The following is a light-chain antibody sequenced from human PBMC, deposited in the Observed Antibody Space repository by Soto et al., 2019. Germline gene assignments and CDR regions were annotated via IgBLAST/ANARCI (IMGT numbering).Light chain of an antibody. CDR1: QDISNY. V-gene: IGKV1-39*01. J-gene: IGKJ5*01. CDR2: AAS. Sequence: EIQITQSPASLSTSVGDRVTLTFHASQDISNYLNWYQQKPGKAPKLLIFAASSLQSGVPSRFSGSRSGPDFTLTISSLQPEDFATYYCHQSYSAPITCGQGTRLEIK. CDR3: HQSYSAPIT.